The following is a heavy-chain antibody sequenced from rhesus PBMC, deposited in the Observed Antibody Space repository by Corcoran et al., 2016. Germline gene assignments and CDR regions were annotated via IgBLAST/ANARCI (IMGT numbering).Heavy chain of an antibody. CDR1: GFAFTASGTG. D-gene: IGHD1-44*01. Sequence: QVTLKESGPALVKATQTLTLTCTFSGFAFTASGTGVGWIRQPPGKALEWLANIYWNDNKYYSTSLKRRLTISRDTSKNQIFLTMTDMDPLDTAPYYCARVMGLYWYFELWGPGTPVTISS. J-gene: IGHJ2*01. CDR3: ARVMGLYWYFEL. CDR2: IYWNDNK. V-gene: IGHV2-95*01.